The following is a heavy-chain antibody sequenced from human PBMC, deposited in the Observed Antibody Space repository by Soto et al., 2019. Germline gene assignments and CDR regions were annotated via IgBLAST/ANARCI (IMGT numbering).Heavy chain of an antibody. D-gene: IGHD2-8*01. V-gene: IGHV4-31*02. Sequence: LSDTWTVAYGPFTSRGDYCVFINQHPGIDREWIGYIYYIGTTYYNPTLKSRVDISIDTSKNQFSLQLTSVTAADTAVYFCAGGDRWSTLFHFWAQATLVT. J-gene: IGHJ4*02. CDR3: AGGDRWSTLFHF. CDR2: IYYIGTT. CDR1: YGPFTSRGDY.